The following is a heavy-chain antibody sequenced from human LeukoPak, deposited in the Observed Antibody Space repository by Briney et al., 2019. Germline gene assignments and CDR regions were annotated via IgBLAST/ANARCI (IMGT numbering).Heavy chain of an antibody. CDR1: GGSINSYY. Sequence: STETLSLTCTVSGGSINSYYWSWIRQPPGKGLEWIGYLYYSGLTNYNPSLKSRVTISGDTSKNQFSLKLTSVTAADTAIYYCAGRGPENWYFDLWARGTLVTVSS. CDR3: AGRGPENWYFDL. J-gene: IGHJ2*01. CDR2: LYYSGLT. V-gene: IGHV4-59*08.